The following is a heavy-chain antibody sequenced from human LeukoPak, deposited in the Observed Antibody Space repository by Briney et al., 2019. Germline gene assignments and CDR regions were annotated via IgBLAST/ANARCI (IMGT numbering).Heavy chain of an antibody. V-gene: IGHV3-66*01. Sequence: GGSLGLSCAASGFTVTSSYITWVRQAQGKGLEWGSILYRGGSTKYADSVRGRFIISRDDSKNTLFLQMNSLRAEDMGVYYCARKDIVGYYLDVWGKGTTVTISS. CDR2: LYRGGST. D-gene: IGHD2-15*01. J-gene: IGHJ6*03. CDR1: GFTVTSSY. CDR3: ARKDIVGYYLDV.